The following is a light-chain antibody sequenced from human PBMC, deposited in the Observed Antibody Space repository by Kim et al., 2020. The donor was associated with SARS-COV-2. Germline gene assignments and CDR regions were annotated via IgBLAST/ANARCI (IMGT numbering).Light chain of an antibody. CDR3: QHEEKLPRA. Sequence: CAAVGERVTINCEASQEISKYLKWYQQKPGKAPKVLIYDASNLETGVPSRFSGSGSGTTFTLTISGLQPEDFATYYWQHEEKLPRAVGGGTELEI. V-gene: IGKV1-33*01. CDR2: DAS. J-gene: IGKJ4*01. CDR1: QEISKY.